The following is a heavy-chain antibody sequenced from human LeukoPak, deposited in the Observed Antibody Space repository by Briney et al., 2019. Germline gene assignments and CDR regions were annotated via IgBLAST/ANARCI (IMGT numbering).Heavy chain of an antibody. D-gene: IGHD5-24*01. V-gene: IGHV1-2*02. CDR2: ITPSGGT. J-gene: IGHJ4*02. CDR1: GYTFTGYA. CDR3: ARDQYGDGFAHCDY. Sequence: GASVKVSCKASGYTFTGYAMHWVRQAPGQGLEWMGWITPSGGTNYPQKFQGRVAITRDTSITTAYMDLSRLTSDDTAVYYCARDQYGDGFAHCDYWGQGALVTVSS.